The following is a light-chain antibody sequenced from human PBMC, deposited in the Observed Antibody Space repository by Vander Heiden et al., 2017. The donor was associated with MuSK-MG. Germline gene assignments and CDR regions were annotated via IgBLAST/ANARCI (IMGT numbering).Light chain of an antibody. Sequence: DTVLTQSPGTLTLSPGERATLFCRASQNVGTDFAWYQQRLGQAPRLLICDASNRATGIPARFSGSGSGTDFTLTIDSLEPEDFALYYCQQRGKWPLTFGGGTKLEIK. CDR2: DAS. V-gene: IGKV3-11*01. CDR3: QQRGKWPLT. CDR1: QNVGTD. J-gene: IGKJ4*01.